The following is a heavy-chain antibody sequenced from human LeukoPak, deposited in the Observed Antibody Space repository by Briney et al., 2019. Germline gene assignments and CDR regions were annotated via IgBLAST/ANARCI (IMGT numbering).Heavy chain of an antibody. V-gene: IGHV6-1*01. CDR3: ARALETGLGTYLDY. CDR1: GDSVSSNSVA. D-gene: IGHD7-27*01. Sequence: SQTLSLTCAISGDSVSSNSVAWNWIRQSPSTGLEGLGRTFYRSKRSNDYAVSVKSRITINPDTSKNQFSLQLNSVTPEDTAVYYCARALETGLGTYLDYWGQGALVTVSP. CDR2: TFYRSKRSN. J-gene: IGHJ4*02.